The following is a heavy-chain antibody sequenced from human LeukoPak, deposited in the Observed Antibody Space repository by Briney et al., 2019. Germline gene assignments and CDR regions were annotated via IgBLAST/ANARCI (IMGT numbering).Heavy chain of an antibody. CDR1: GGSFSGYY. CDR2: INHSGST. J-gene: IGHJ5*02. Sequence: PSETLSLTCAVYGGSFSGYYWSWIRQPPGKGLEWIGEINHSGSTNYNPSLKSRVTISVDTSKNQFSLKLSSVTAADTAVYYCARVTVLYSSSCWFDPWGQGTLVTVSS. D-gene: IGHD6-6*01. CDR3: ARVTVLYSSSCWFDP. V-gene: IGHV4-34*01.